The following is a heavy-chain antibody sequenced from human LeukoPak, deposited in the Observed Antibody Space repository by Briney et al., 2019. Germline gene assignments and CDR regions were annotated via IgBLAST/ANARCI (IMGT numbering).Heavy chain of an antibody. J-gene: IGHJ5*02. Sequence: GGSLRLSCTASGFTFGDYAMSWVRQAPGKGLEWVGFIRSKAYGGTTEYAASVKGRFTISRDDSKSIDYLQVNSLKTEDTAVYYCTRVGGGWGETYYDILTGYYSVLPAPGNWFDPWGQGTLVTVSS. CDR2: IRSKAYGGTT. CDR3: TRVGGGWGETYYDILTGYYSVLPAPGNWFDP. V-gene: IGHV3-49*04. D-gene: IGHD3-9*01. CDR1: GFTFGDYA.